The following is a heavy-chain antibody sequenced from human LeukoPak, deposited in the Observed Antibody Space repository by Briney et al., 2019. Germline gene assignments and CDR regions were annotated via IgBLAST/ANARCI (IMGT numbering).Heavy chain of an antibody. CDR1: GYTFISYG. CDR2: ISAYNGNT. CDR3: AREEGELLNFSLDY. J-gene: IGHJ4*02. D-gene: IGHD1-26*01. V-gene: IGHV1-18*01. Sequence: ASVKVSCMASGYTFISYGISWVRQAPGQGLEWMGWISAYNGNTNYAQKLQGRVTMTTDTSTSTAYMELRSLRSDDTAVYYCAREEGELLNFSLDYWGQGTLVTVSS.